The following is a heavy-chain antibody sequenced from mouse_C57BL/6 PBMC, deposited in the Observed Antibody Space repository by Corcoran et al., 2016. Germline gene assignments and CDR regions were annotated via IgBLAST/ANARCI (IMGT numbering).Heavy chain of an antibody. CDR2: INPYNGGT. Sequence: EVQLQQSGPVLVKPGASVKMSCKASGYTFTDYYMNWVKQSHGKSLEWIGVINPYNGGTSYNQKFKGKATLTVDKSSSTAYMELNSLTSEDSAVYYCAREGLLRGFAYWGQGTLVTVSA. J-gene: IGHJ3*01. V-gene: IGHV1-19*01. CDR3: AREGLLRGFAY. CDR1: GYTFTDYY. D-gene: IGHD1-1*01.